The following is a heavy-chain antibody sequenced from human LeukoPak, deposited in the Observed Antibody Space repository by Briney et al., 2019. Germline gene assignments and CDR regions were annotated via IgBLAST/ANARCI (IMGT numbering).Heavy chain of an antibody. J-gene: IGHJ6*03. CDR3: ARDRGGGHMDV. CDR2: IGTAGDT. D-gene: IGHD2-15*01. V-gene: IGHV3-13*01. CDR1: EFTFSSSD. Sequence: GGSLRLSCAASEFTFSSSDMHWVRQATGKGLEWVSAIGTAGDTYYSGSVKGRFTISRENAKNSLYLQMNSLRAGDTAVYYCARDRGGGHMDVWGKGTTVTISS.